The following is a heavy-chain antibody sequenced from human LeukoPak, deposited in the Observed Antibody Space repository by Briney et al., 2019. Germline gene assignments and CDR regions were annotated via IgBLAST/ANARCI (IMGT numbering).Heavy chain of an antibody. CDR1: GFTFSSYA. CDR2: ISGSGGST. J-gene: IGHJ6*02. V-gene: IGHV3-23*01. Sequence: GGSLRLSCAASGFTFSSYAMSWVRQAPGKGLEWVSAISGSGGSTYYADSVKGRFTISRDNSKNTLYLQMNSLRAEDTAVYYCAILHDCSSTSCHGMDVWGQGTTVTVSS. D-gene: IGHD2-2*01. CDR3: AILHDCSSTSCHGMDV.